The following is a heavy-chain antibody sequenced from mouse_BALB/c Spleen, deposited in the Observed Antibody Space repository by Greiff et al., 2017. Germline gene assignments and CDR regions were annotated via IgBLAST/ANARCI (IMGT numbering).Heavy chain of an antibody. D-gene: IGHD2-14*01. V-gene: IGHV5-6-4*01. CDR2: ISSGGSYT. CDR1: GFTFSSYT. J-gene: IGHJ4*01. CDR3: TKDGGYRYDIRYAMDY. Sequence: EVKLVESGGGLVKPGASLKLSCAASGFTFSSYTMSWVRQTPEKRLEWVATISSGGSYTYYPDSVKGRFTISRDNAKNTLYLQMSSLKSEDTAMYYCTKDGGYRYDIRYAMDYWGQGTAGSVSS.